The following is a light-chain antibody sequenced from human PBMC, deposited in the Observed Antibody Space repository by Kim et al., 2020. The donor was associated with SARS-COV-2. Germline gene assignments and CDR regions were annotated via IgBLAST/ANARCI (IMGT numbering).Light chain of an antibody. Sequence: QSITISCTGTNSDVGGYNYVSWYQQHPGKAPKLMIYDVSNRPSGVSNRFSGSKSGNTASLTISGLQAEDEADYYCSSYTSSSTYVVFGGGTQLTVL. CDR3: SSYTSSSTYVV. CDR1: NSDVGGYNY. V-gene: IGLV2-14*03. J-gene: IGLJ2*01. CDR2: DVS.